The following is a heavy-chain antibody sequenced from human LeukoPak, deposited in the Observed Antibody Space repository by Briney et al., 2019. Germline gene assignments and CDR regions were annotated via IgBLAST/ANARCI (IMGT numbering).Heavy chain of an antibody. D-gene: IGHD1-7*01. CDR1: GYTLTELS. Sequence: ASVKVSCKVSGYTLTELSMHWVRQAPGKGLEWMGGFDPEDGETIYAQKFQGRVIMTEDTSTDTAYMELSSLRSEDTAVYYCATDRKRSKVTGTTYWGQGTLVTVSS. CDR3: ATDRKRSKVTGTTY. J-gene: IGHJ4*02. V-gene: IGHV1-24*01. CDR2: FDPEDGET.